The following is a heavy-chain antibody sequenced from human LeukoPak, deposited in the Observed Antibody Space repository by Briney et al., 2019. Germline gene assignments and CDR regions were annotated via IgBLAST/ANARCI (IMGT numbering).Heavy chain of an antibody. V-gene: IGHV3-21*01. CDR3: ARGSCSGGSCYSGVGY. CDR1: GFTFSSYS. Sequence: PGGSLRLSCAASGFTFSSYSMNWVRQAPGKGLEWVSSISSSSSYIYYADSVKGRFTISRDNAKNSLYLQMNGLRAEDTAVYYCARGSCSGGSCYSGVGYWGQGTLVTVSS. CDR2: ISSSSSYI. J-gene: IGHJ4*02. D-gene: IGHD2-15*01.